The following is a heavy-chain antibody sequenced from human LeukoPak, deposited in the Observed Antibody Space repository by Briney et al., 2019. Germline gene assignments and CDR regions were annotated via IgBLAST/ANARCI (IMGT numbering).Heavy chain of an antibody. CDR2: ISSSSSYI. J-gene: IGHJ6*02. V-gene: IGHV3-21*01. CDR1: GFTFSSYS. D-gene: IGHD6-19*01. Sequence: GGSLRLSCAASGFTFSSYSMNWARQAPGRGLEWVSSISSSSSYIYYADSVKGRFTISRDNAKNSLYLQMNSLRAEDTAVYYCARSGLHSSGWTNYYYGMDVWGQGTTVTVSS. CDR3: ARSGLHSSGWTNYYYGMDV.